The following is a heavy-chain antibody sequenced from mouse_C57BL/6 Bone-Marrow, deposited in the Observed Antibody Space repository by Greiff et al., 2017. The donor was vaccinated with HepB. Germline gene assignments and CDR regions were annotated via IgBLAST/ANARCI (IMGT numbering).Heavy chain of an antibody. CDR3: TKLGRIFDY. D-gene: IGHD4-1*01. CDR2: IRLKSDNYAT. Sequence: EVKLMESGGGLVQPGGTMKLSCVASGFTFSNYWMNWVRQSPEKGLEWVAQIRLKSDNYATHYAESVKGRFTISRDDSKSSVYLHMNNLRDADTGIYYCTKLGRIFDYWGQGTTLTVSS. CDR1: GFTFSNYW. J-gene: IGHJ2*01. V-gene: IGHV6-3*01.